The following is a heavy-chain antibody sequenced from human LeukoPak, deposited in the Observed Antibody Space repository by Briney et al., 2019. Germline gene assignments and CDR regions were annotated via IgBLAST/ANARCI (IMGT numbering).Heavy chain of an antibody. V-gene: IGHV3-20*04. D-gene: IGHD2-2*01. CDR1: GFTFDDYG. J-gene: IGHJ4*02. Sequence: GGSLRLSCAASGFTFDDYGMSWVRQAPGKGLEWVSGINWNGGSTGYADSVKGRFTISRDDAKNSLYLQMNSLRAEDTALYYCARDRLGYCSSTSCFDYFDYWGRGPLVTVSS. CDR3: ARDRLGYCSSTSCFDYFDY. CDR2: INWNGGST.